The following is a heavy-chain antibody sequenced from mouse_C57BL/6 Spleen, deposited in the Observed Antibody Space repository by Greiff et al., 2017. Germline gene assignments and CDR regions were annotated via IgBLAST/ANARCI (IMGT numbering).Heavy chain of an antibody. J-gene: IGHJ2*01. Sequence: QVQLQQPGAELVKPGASVKMSCKASGYTFTSYWITWVKQRPGQGLEWIGDIYPGSGSTNYNEKFKSKATLTVDTSSSTAYMQLSSLTSEDSAVYYCARWGSGYPYFDYWGQGTTRTVSS. CDR2: IYPGSGST. CDR3: ARWGSGYPYFDY. CDR1: GYTFTSYW. V-gene: IGHV1-55*01. D-gene: IGHD3-2*02.